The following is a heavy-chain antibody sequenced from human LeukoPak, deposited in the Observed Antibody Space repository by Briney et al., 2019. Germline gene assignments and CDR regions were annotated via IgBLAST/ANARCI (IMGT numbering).Heavy chain of an antibody. CDR1: GFTFSNAW. CDR2: IKSKTDGGTT. D-gene: IGHD4-17*01. V-gene: IGHV3-15*01. J-gene: IGHJ3*02. Sequence: GGSLRLSCAASGFTFSNAWMSWVRQAPGKGLEWVGRIKSKTDGGTTDYAAPVKGRFTISRDDSKNTLYLQMNSPKTEDTAVYYCTTESRDYGDYVGISAFDIWGQGTMVTVSS. CDR3: TTESRDYGDYVGISAFDI.